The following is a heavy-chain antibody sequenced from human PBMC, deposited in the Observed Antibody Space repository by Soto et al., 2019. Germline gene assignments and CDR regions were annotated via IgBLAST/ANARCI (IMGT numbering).Heavy chain of an antibody. CDR3: AHTMYNWGSGYFDY. J-gene: IGHJ4*02. Sequence: QITLKESGPTLVKPTQTLTMTCTFSGFSLSTSGVGVAWIRQPPGKALEWLALIYWDDDKRYSPSLKIRLTITKDSSKNQLVFTMTNMDPVDTATYYCAHTMYNWGSGYFDYWGQGPLVIVSS. V-gene: IGHV2-5*02. CDR2: IYWDDDK. D-gene: IGHD1-20*01. CDR1: GFSLSTSGVG.